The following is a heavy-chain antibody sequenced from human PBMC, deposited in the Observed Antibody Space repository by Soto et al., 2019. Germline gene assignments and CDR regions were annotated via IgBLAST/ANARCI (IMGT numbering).Heavy chain of an antibody. CDR2: INAGNGNT. CDR3: AREGPLRYYYGMDV. CDR1: GYTFTSYA. Sequence: VKVSCKASGYTFTSYAMHWVRQAPGQRLEWMGWINAGNGNTKYSQKFQGRVTITRDTSASTAYMELSSLRSEDTAVYYCAREGPLRYYYGMDVWGQGTTVTVSS. J-gene: IGHJ6*02. V-gene: IGHV1-3*01.